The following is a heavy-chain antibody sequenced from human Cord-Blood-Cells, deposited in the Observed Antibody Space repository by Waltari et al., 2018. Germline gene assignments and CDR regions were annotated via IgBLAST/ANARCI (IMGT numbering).Heavy chain of an antibody. CDR1: GGSVSSGSYY. J-gene: IGHJ4*02. CDR2: IYYSGSN. CDR3: ARPWDY. Sequence: QVQLQESGPGLVKPSETLSLTCTVSGGSVSSGSYYWSWIRQPPGKGLEWIGYIYYSGSNNYDPSPKSPVTISVDTSKNQFSLKLSSVTAADTAVYYCARPWDYWGQGTLVTVSS. V-gene: IGHV4-61*01.